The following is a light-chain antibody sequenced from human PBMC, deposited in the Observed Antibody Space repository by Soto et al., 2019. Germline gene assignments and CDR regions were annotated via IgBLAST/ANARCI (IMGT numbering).Light chain of an antibody. J-gene: IGKJ1*01. CDR1: QSISSW. Sequence: DIQMTQSPSTLSASVGDRVTITCRASQSISSWLAWYQQKPGKAPKLLIYDASSLESGVPSRFSGSGSGTEFTLTISSLQPDDFATYYCQQYNSYPRWTFGQGTKGEIK. V-gene: IGKV1-5*01. CDR3: QQYNSYPRWT. CDR2: DAS.